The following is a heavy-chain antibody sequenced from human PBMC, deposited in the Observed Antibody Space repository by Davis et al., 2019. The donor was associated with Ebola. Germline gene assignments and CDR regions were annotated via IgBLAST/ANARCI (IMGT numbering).Heavy chain of an antibody. V-gene: IGHV4-61*01. CDR3: AREVGYSYGNDYFDY. CDR1: GGSVSSGSYY. Sequence: PSETLSLTCTVSGGSVSSGSYYWSWIRQPPGKGLEWIGYIYYSGSTNYNPSLKSRVTISVDTSKNQFSLKLSSVTAADTAVYYCAREVGYSYGNDYFDYWGQGTLVTVSS. D-gene: IGHD5-18*01. CDR2: IYYSGST. J-gene: IGHJ4*02.